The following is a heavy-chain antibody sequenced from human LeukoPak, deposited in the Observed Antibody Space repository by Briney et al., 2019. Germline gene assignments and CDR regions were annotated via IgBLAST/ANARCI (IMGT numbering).Heavy chain of an antibody. Sequence: GGSLRLSCSASGFTFSTYAMHWVRQAPGNSLDFVSAINSNGGDTYYADSVKGRFTISRDNSKNTVYLQMGSLRAEDMAVYYCARVSVDYYGSGSFYFDYWGQGTLVTVSS. CDR2: INSNGGDT. CDR3: ARVSVDYYGSGSFYFDY. CDR1: GFTFSTYA. D-gene: IGHD3-10*01. V-gene: IGHV3-64*02. J-gene: IGHJ4*02.